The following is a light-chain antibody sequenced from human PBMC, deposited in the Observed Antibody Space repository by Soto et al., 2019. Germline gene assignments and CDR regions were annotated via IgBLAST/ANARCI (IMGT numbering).Light chain of an antibody. CDR2: DAS. CDR3: QQYDNVFT. CDR1: QDITMY. Sequence: IQMTQSPSSLSASVGYRFTITCQASQDITMYLNCYQQKPGKAPKLLIYDASNLQTGVPSRFSGSGYGTDFTFTISSLQPEDIATYYCQQYDNVFTCGQGTRLEIK. J-gene: IGKJ5*01. V-gene: IGKV1-33*01.